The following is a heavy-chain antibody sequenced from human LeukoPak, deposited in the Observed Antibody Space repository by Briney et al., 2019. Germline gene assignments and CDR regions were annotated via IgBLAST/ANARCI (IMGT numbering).Heavy chain of an antibody. CDR3: ARDYYDSSGYYYFDY. CDR1: GGSISSSSYY. V-gene: IGHV4-39*07. J-gene: IGHJ4*02. D-gene: IGHD3-22*01. Sequence: SETLSLTCTVAGGSISSSSYYWGWIRQPPGKGLEWIGSIYYSGSTYYNPSLKSRVTISVDTSKNQFSLKLSSVTAADTAVYYCARDYYDSSGYYYFDYWGQGTLVTVSS. CDR2: IYYSGST.